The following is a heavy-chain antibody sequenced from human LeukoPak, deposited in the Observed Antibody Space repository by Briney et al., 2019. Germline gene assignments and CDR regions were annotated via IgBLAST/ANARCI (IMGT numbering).Heavy chain of an antibody. CDR3: ARGRQWLVRRGYYYYYGMDV. J-gene: IGHJ6*02. V-gene: IGHV1-46*01. D-gene: IGHD6-19*01. CDR2: LNPSSGST. Sequence: ASVTLSFTATGSTFTMRYIHWVWHGPGQGLGWMGILNPSSGSTIYAQKYQGRVTMTRDTSTSTVYMELSSLRSEDTAVYYCARGRQWLVRRGYYYYYGMDVWGQGTTVTVSS. CDR1: GSTFTMRY.